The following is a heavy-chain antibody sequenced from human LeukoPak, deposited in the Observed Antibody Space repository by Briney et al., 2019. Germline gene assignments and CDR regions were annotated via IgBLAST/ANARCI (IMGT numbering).Heavy chain of an antibody. CDR3: ARGVYYGSGSYYNEGYYFDY. CDR1: GGTFSSYA. Sequence: ASVKVSCKASGGTFSSYAISWVRQAPGQGLEWMGGIIPIFGTANYAQKFQGRVTITADESTSTAYMELSSLRSEDTAAYYCARGVYYGSGSYYNEGYYFDYWGQGTLVTVSS. D-gene: IGHD3-10*01. V-gene: IGHV1-69*13. J-gene: IGHJ4*02. CDR2: IIPIFGTA.